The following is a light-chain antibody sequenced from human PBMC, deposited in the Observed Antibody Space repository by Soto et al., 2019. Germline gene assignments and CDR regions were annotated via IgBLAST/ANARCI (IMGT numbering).Light chain of an antibody. V-gene: IGKV3-20*01. CDR3: QQYGNSPRT. CDR2: GVS. J-gene: IGKJ1*01. Sequence: TVLTQSPGTLSLSPGERVTLSCRASQSVKSNYLAWYQQKPGQAPRLLIHGVSTRAAGTPDRFSGSGSGADFTLTISRLEPDDFAVYLCQQYGNSPRTFGQGTKVELK. CDR1: QSVKSNY.